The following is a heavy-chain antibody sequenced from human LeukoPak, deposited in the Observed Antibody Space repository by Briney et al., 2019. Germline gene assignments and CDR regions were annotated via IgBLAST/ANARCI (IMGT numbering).Heavy chain of an antibody. CDR3: ARVRSHCSGGSCYSYYYYGMDV. CDR1: GYTFTDYF. CDR2: INPNIGDA. J-gene: IGHJ6*02. Sequence: ASVKVSCKASGYTFTDYFIHWVRQAPGQGLEWMGWINPNIGDASYAQKFQDRVTMTRDRSINTAYMELSRLTSDDTAVYYCARVRSHCSGGSCYSYYYYGMDVWGQGTTVTVSS. V-gene: IGHV1-2*02. D-gene: IGHD2-15*01.